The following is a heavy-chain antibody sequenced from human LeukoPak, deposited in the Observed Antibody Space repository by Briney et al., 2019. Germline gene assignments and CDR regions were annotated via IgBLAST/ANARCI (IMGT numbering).Heavy chain of an antibody. J-gene: IGHJ3*01. V-gene: IGHV4-59*08. Sequence: SETLSLTCTGSRGSIRPYYWSWIRRPPGKGLEWIGYIFHSGSTKYNPSLKSRVTISLDTSKKQFSLKLTSVTATDTAVYFCARHEGHCSGGNCYSNAFDVWGQGTMVTVSS. D-gene: IGHD2-15*01. CDR1: RGSIRPYY. CDR2: IFHSGST. CDR3: ARHEGHCSGGNCYSNAFDV.